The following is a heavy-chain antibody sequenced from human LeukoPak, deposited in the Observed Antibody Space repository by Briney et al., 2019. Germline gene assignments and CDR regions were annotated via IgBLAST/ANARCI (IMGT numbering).Heavy chain of an antibody. CDR3: ARVSGSSDFDY. D-gene: IGHD3-10*01. CDR2: IDTDGSST. J-gene: IGHJ4*02. CDR1: GFSFSTYW. V-gene: IGHV3-74*01. Sequence: GGSLRLSCAASGFSFSTYWMHWVRQAPGKGLVWVSLIDTDGSSTPYADSVKGRFTISRDNAKNTLYLQMNSLRAEDTAVYYCARVSGSSDFDYWGQGTLVTVSS.